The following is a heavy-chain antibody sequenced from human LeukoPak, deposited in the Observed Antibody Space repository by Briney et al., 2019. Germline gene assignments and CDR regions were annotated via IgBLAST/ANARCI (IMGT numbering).Heavy chain of an antibody. CDR1: GFTFRRYA. V-gene: IGHV3-23*01. CDR3: AKDICSSTNCLFYFDF. D-gene: IGHD2-2*01. Sequence: GGSLRLSCAASGFTFRRYAVSWVRQAPGKGLEWVSGITVGGNTYYADSVKGRFTISRDNSRNTLYLQLNSLRAEDSAVYYCAKDICSSTNCLFYFDFWGQGTLVTVSS. CDR2: ITVGGNT. J-gene: IGHJ4*02.